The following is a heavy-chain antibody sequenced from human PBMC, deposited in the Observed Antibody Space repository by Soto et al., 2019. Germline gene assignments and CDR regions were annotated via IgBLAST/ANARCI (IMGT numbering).Heavy chain of an antibody. V-gene: IGHV1-18*01. CDR3: ARRYYDILTGYSGLDVPFDY. CDR1: GYTFTSYG. D-gene: IGHD3-9*01. CDR2: ISAYNGNT. J-gene: IGHJ4*02. Sequence: QVQLVQSGAEVKKPGASVKVSCKASGYTFTSYGISWVRQAPGQGLEWMGWISAYNGNTNYAQKLQGRVTMTTDTSTSTAYMELRSLRSDDTAVYYCARRYYDILTGYSGLDVPFDYWGQGTLVTVSS.